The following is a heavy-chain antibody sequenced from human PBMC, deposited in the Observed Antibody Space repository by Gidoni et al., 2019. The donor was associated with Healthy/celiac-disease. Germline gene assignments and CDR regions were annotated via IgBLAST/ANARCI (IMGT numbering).Heavy chain of an antibody. CDR1: GSTFSSYG. V-gene: IGHV3-33*01. D-gene: IGHD5-18*01. CDR2: IWYDGSNK. CDR3: ARGGTAMPYDY. Sequence: QVQLVESGGGVVQPGRSRRLSCAASGSTFSSYGMHWVRQAPGKGLEWVAVIWYDGSNKYYADSVKGRFTISRDNSKNTLYLQMHSLRAEDTAVYYCARGGTAMPYDYWGQGTLVTVSS. J-gene: IGHJ4*02.